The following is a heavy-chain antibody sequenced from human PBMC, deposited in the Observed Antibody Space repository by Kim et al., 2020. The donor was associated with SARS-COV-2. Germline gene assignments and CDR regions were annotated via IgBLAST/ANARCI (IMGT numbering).Heavy chain of an antibody. D-gene: IGHD3-3*01. CDR3: ARDRITIFGVVISGYGMDV. Sequence: GRFTISRDKAKNSRYLQMNSLRAEDTAVYYCARDRITIFGVVISGYGMDVWGQGTTVTVSS. V-gene: IGHV3-11*01. J-gene: IGHJ6*02.